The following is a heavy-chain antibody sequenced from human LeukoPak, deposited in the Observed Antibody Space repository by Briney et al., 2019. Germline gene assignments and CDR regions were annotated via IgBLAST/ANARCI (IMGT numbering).Heavy chain of an antibody. CDR1: GYTFTGYY. Sequence: ASVKVSCKASGYTFTGYYMNWVRQAPGQRLEWMGWISPNSGGTNYAQKFRGRVTMTSDTSINTGYMKPSSLKPDDTAVYYCVRKSTARRTSEFDYWGQGSLVTVSS. V-gene: IGHV1-2*02. CDR2: ISPNSGGT. CDR3: VRKSTARRTSEFDY. D-gene: IGHD6-6*01. J-gene: IGHJ4*02.